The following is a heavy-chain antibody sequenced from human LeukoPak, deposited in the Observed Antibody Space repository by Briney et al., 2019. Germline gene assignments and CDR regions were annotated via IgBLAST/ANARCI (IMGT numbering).Heavy chain of an antibody. V-gene: IGHV4-34*01. CDR2: INHSGST. D-gene: IGHD2-2*01. J-gene: IGHJ6*03. Sequence: SETLSLTCAVYGGSFSGYYWSWIRQPPGKGLEWIGEINHSGSTNYNPFLKSRVTISVDTSKNQFTLKLSSVTAADTAVYYCARGTVGYCSSTSCPSYYYYYYMDVWGKGTTVTVSS. CDR1: GGSFSGYY. CDR3: ARGTVGYCSSTSCPSYYYYYYMDV.